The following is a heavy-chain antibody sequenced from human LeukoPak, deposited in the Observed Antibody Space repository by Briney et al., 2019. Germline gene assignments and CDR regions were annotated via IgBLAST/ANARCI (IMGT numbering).Heavy chain of an antibody. CDR2: IYYSGST. CDR1: GGSISSYY. V-gene: IGHV4-59*12. CDR3: AREAISPQWLTYYFDY. D-gene: IGHD6-19*01. J-gene: IGHJ4*02. Sequence: PSETLSLTCTVSGGSISSYYWSWIRQPPGKGLEWIGYIYYSGSTNYNPSLKSRVTISVDTSKNQFSLKLSSVTAADTAVYYCAREAISPQWLTYYFDYWGQGTLVTVSS.